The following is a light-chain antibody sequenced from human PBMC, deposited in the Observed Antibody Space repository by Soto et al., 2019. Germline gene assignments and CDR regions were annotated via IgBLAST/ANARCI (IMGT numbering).Light chain of an antibody. CDR1: QSVSSN. Sequence: EVVMTQSPDTLSVSPGERATLSCRASQSVSSNLAWYQQKPGQAPRLVIYGASTRATGIPARFSGSGSGTEFTLTISSLQSEDFAVYYCQQYNKWPPITFGQGTRLEI. CDR2: GAS. CDR3: QQYNKWPPIT. V-gene: IGKV3-15*01. J-gene: IGKJ5*01.